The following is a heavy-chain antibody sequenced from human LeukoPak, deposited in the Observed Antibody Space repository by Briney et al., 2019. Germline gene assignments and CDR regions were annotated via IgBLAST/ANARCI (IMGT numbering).Heavy chain of an antibody. D-gene: IGHD2-2*01. CDR1: GGSVSSGSYY. J-gene: IGHJ2*01. Sequence: PSETLSLTCTVSGGSVSSGSYYWSWIRQPPGKGLEWIGSIYYSGSTYYNPSLKSRVTISVDTSKNQFSLKLSSVTAADTAVCYCARRSSADWYFDLWGRGTLVTVSS. V-gene: IGHV4-39*01. CDR3: ARRSSADWYFDL. CDR2: IYYSGST.